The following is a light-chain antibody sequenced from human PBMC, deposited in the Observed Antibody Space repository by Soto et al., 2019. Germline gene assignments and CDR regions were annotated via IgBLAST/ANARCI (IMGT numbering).Light chain of an antibody. J-gene: IGKJ5*01. CDR3: QQCDNWPPIT. Sequence: IVLTQSPATLSLSPGERATLSCRASQSVTKYLAWYQQKPGQTPRLLIYDISTRAPGIPARFSGSGSGTDFTLNISSLEPDDFATYYCQQCDNWPPITFGQGTRLEIE. CDR1: QSVTKY. V-gene: IGKV3-11*01. CDR2: DIS.